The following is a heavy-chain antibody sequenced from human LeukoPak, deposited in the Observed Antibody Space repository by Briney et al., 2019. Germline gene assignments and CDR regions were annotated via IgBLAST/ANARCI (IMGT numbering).Heavy chain of an antibody. CDR1: GFTFSSYW. V-gene: IGHV3-7*03. CDR2: IKQDGSER. D-gene: IGHD6-19*01. CDR3: ATGAGCGY. Sequence: RGSLRLSCAASGFTFSSYWMTWVRQAPGKGLEWVANIKQDGSERNYVDSVKGRFTISRDNAKNSLYLQMNTLRDEDTAVYYCATGAGCGYWGQGTLVTVSS. J-gene: IGHJ4*02.